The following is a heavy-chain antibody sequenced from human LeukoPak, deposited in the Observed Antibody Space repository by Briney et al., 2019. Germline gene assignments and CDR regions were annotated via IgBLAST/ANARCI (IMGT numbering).Heavy chain of an antibody. V-gene: IGHV4-61*02. D-gene: IGHD2-2*02. Sequence: SQTLSLTCTVSGGPIRSGSYYWSWIRQPAGKGLEWIGRIYTSGSTNYNPSLKSRVTISVDTSKNQFSLKLSSVTAADTAVYYCARGSCSSTSCYMGDYWGQGTLVTVSS. CDR3: ARGSCSSTSCYMGDY. J-gene: IGHJ4*02. CDR2: IYTSGST. CDR1: GGPIRSGSYY.